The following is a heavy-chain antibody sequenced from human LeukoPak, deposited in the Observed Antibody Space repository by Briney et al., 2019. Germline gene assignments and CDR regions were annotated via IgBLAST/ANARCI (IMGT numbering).Heavy chain of an antibody. CDR2: ISGSGGST. CDR3: AKDLVFHCTDLNCAFDI. CDR1: GFTFSSYA. V-gene: IGHV3-23*01. Sequence: PGGSLRLSCATSGFTFSSYAMSWVRQAPGKGLEWVSAISGSGGSTYYADSVKGRFTISRDNSKNTLYLQMNSLRAEDTAVYYCAKDLVFHCTDLNCAFDIWGQGTMVTVSS. J-gene: IGHJ3*02. D-gene: IGHD2-8*01.